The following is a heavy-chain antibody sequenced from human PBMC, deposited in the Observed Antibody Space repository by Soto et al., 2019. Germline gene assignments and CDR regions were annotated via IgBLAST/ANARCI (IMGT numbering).Heavy chain of an antibody. CDR3: ARLRPGPAAIYYYYGMDF. CDR1: GGSISSGGYY. V-gene: IGHV4-31*03. D-gene: IGHD2-2*01. CDR2: IYYSGST. Sequence: QVQLQESGPGLVKPSQTLSLTCTVSGGSISSGGYYWSWIRQHPGKGLEWIGYIYYSGSTYYNPSLKSRVTISVDTSTNQFSLKLSSVTAADTSMYYCARLRPGPAAIYYYYGMDFWGQGTTVTVSS. J-gene: IGHJ6*02.